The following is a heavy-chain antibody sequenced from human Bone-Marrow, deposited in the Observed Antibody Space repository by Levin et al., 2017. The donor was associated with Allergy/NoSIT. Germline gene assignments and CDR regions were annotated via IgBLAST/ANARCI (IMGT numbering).Heavy chain of an antibody. CDR1: GFTFSNYA. J-gene: IGHJ4*02. V-gene: IGHV3-30-3*01. D-gene: IGHD6-19*01. CDR2: ISYDGSDK. CDR3: ARPRNPIAVTGYFDY. Sequence: GESLKISCAASGFTFSNYAMHWVRQAPGKGLEWVAVISYDGSDKYYADSVKGRFTISRDYSKNTLYVQMNSLRAEDTAVYYCARPRNPIAVTGYFDYWGQGTLVTVSS.